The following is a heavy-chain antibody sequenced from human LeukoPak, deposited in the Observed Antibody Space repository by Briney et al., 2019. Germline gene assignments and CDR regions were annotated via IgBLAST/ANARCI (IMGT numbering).Heavy chain of an antibody. CDR1: GLTFSNYA. V-gene: IGHV3-23*01. CDR2: ISGSGGST. D-gene: IGHD3-22*01. Sequence: GGSLRLSCAASGLTFSNYAMSWVRQAPGRGLEWVSAISGSGGSTYYVDSVKGRFTISRDNSKNTLYLQMNSLRVEDTAVYYCAKDLNYYDSSGRWDYFDYWGQGTLVTVSS. J-gene: IGHJ4*02. CDR3: AKDLNYYDSSGRWDYFDY.